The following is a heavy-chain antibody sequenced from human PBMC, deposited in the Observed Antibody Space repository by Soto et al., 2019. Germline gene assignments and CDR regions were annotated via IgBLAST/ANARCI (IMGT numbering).Heavy chain of an antibody. Sequence: GGSLRLSCGASGFTFSDDYMSWIRQAPGKGLEWVSYISSSGGTIYYADSVKGRFTISRDNAKNSLFLQMNSLRADDTAVYYGARASSPRDPWLDYWGQGTLVTVSS. V-gene: IGHV3-11*01. D-gene: IGHD5-18*01. CDR3: ARASSPRDPWLDY. CDR2: ISSSGGTI. CDR1: GFTFSDDY. J-gene: IGHJ4*02.